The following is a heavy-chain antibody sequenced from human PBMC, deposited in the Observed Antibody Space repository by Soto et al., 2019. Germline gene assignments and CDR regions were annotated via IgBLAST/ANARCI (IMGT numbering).Heavy chain of an antibody. CDR2: IYHSGRT. CDR1: GGSISSSNW. D-gene: IGHD2-21*02. J-gene: IGHJ3*02. Sequence: SETLSLTCAVSGGSISSSNWWSWVRQPPGKGLEWMGEIYHSGRTNYNPSLKSRVSISVDKSKNQFSLKLSSVTAADTAVYYCARATLRVVTAIIDAFDIWGQGTMVT. CDR3: ARATLRVVTAIIDAFDI. V-gene: IGHV4-4*02.